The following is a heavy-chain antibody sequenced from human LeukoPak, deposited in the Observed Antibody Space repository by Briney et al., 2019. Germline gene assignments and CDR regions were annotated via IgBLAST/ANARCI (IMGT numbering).Heavy chain of an antibody. CDR2: IYYSGST. CDR1: GGSISSYY. V-gene: IGHV4-59*01. D-gene: IGHD2-21*01. CDR3: ARGVLGISIGYFDY. J-gene: IGHJ4*02. Sequence: SETLSLTCNVSGGSISSYYWSWIRQPPGKGLEWIGYIYYSGSTNYNPSLKSRVTISVDTSKNQFSLKLSSVTAADTAVYYCARGVLGISIGYFDYWGQGTLVTVSS.